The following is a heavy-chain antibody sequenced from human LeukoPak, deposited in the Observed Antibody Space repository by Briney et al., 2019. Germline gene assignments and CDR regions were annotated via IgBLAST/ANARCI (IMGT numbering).Heavy chain of an antibody. Sequence: ASVKVSCKACGYTFTGHYINWVGQAPGQGLEWMGWINPNSGGTNYAQKFQGRVTMTRDTSISTAYMELSRLTSDDTAVYYCASGAILRDYSNSGYWGQGTLVTVSS. V-gene: IGHV1-2*02. CDR2: INPNSGGT. D-gene: IGHD4-11*01. CDR3: ASGAILRDYSNSGY. CDR1: GYTFTGHY. J-gene: IGHJ4*02.